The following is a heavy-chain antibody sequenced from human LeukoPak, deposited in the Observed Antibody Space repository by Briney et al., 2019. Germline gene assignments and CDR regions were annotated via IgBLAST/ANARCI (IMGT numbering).Heavy chain of an antibody. CDR3: ARGRNSGSSLDI. CDR2: IYPYSGDT. V-gene: IGHV1-2*02. D-gene: IGHD6-6*01. Sequence: ASVKVSCKASGYTFTGYYIHWVRQAPGQGLEWMGWIYPYSGDTNYAQNFQGRVTMTRDTSISTAYMELSSLKSDDTAVYYCARGRNSGSSLDIWGQGTMLTVSS. CDR1: GYTFTGYY. J-gene: IGHJ3*02.